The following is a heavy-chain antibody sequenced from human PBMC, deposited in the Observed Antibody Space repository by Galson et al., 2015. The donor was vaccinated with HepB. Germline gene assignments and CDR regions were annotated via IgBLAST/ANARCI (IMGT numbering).Heavy chain of an antibody. D-gene: IGHD4-17*01. V-gene: IGHV3-48*03. CDR3: ARTDKGDYGDSTGWFDY. Sequence: SLRLSCPASGFTFRSYEMNWVRQAQGKGLEWVSYISSSGSTIYYADSVKGRLTISRDNAKNSLYLQMNSLRAEDTAVYYCARTDKGDYGDSTGWFDYWGQGTLVTVSS. CDR1: GFTFRSYE. J-gene: IGHJ4*02. CDR2: ISSSGSTI.